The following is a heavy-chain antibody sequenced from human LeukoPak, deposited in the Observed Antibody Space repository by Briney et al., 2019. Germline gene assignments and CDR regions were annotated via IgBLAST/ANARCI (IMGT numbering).Heavy chain of an antibody. D-gene: IGHD1-26*01. V-gene: IGHV3-30-3*01. Sequence: PGRSLRLSCAASGFTFSSYAMHWVRQAPGKGLEWVAVISYDGSNKYYADSVKGRFTISRDNSKNTLYLQMNSLRAEDTAVYYCARDRGRRDSGSYLFDYWGQGTLVTVSS. CDR1: GFTFSSYA. CDR2: ISYDGSNK. CDR3: ARDRGRRDSGSYLFDY. J-gene: IGHJ4*02.